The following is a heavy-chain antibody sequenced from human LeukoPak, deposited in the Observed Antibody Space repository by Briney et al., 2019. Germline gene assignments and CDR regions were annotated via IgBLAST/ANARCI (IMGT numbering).Heavy chain of an antibody. CDR1: GYTFTSYG. CDR2: NSAYNGNT. J-gene: IGHJ5*02. CDR3: AREGYCSGGSCETNLPFDP. Sequence: ASVKVSCKASGYTFTSYGISWVRQAPGRGLEWMGWNSAYNGNTNYAQKLQGRVTMTTDTSTSAAYMELRSLRSDDTAVYYCAREGYCSGGSCETNLPFDPWGQGTLVTVSS. D-gene: IGHD2-15*01. V-gene: IGHV1-18*01.